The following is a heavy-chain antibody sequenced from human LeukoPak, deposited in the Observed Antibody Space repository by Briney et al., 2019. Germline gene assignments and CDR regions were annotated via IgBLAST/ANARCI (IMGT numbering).Heavy chain of an antibody. CDR2: ISSSSSYI. Sequence: GGSLRLSCAASGFTFSSYSMNWVRQAPGKGLEWVSSISSSSSYIYYADSVKGRFTISRDNSKNTLYLQMSSLRGEDTAVYYCAKDPRGYSYGYYFDYWGQGTLVTVSS. J-gene: IGHJ4*02. V-gene: IGHV3-21*01. CDR1: GFTFSSYS. CDR3: AKDPRGYSYGYYFDY. D-gene: IGHD5-18*01.